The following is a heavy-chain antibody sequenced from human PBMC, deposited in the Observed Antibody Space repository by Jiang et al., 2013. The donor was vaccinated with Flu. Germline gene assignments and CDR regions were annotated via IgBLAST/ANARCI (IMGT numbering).Heavy chain of an antibody. CDR3: VKGAAAGAFFDF. V-gene: IGHV3-30*18. CDR1: GFAFSQYA. CDR2: MSYHGTSI. Sequence: QLVESGGGVVQPGRSLRLSCTASGFAFSQYAMHWVRQAPGRGLEWLTVMSYHGTSIHYADSVKGRFTISRDNSRNTVYLQMNSLRLADTALYYCVKGAAAGAFFDFWGQGTLVTVSS. J-gene: IGHJ4*02. D-gene: IGHD6-13*01.